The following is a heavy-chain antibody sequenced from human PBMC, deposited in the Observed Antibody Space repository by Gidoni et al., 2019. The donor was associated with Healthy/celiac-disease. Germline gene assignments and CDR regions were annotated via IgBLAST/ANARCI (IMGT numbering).Heavy chain of an antibody. Sequence: EVQLVESGGGLVKPGGSLRLSCAASRFTFSNAWMNWVRQAPGKGLEWVGRIKSKTDGGTTDYAEPVKGRFTIAIDDSKNTLYLQMNSLKTEDTAVYYCTTKTHYYYYYYMDVWGKGTTVTVSS. CDR2: IKSKTDGGTT. CDR3: TTKTHYYYYYYMDV. V-gene: IGHV3-15*07. CDR1: RFTFSNAW. J-gene: IGHJ6*03.